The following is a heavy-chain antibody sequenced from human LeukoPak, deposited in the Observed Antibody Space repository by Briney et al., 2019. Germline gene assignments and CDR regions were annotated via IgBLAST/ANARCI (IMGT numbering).Heavy chain of an antibody. D-gene: IGHD3-9*01. CDR2: INHSGST. J-gene: IGHJ6*02. Sequence: SETLSLTCAVYGGSFSGYYWSWIRQPPGKGLEWIGEINHSGSTNYNPSLKSRVTISVDTSKNQFSLKLSSVTAADTAVYYCARARYFDWLLSTYYYYYGMDVWGQGTTVTVSS. CDR1: GGSFSGYY. CDR3: ARARYFDWLLSTYYYYYGMDV. V-gene: IGHV4-34*01.